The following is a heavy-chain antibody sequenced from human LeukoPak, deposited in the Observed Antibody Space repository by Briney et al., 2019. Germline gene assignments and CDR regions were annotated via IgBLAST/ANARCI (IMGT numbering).Heavy chain of an antibody. CDR2: ISYDGSNK. CDR3: AIKSGTYQYFDD. Sequence: GGSLTLSCAASGVTFSSRGMHWVRQAPGKGLEWVAFISYDGSNKNCADSVKGRSTISRDNYKNTLYLQMNSLRAEDTAVYYCAIKSGTYQYFDDWGQGTLVTVSS. V-gene: IGHV3-30*03. CDR1: GVTFSSRG. J-gene: IGHJ4*02. D-gene: IGHD1-26*01.